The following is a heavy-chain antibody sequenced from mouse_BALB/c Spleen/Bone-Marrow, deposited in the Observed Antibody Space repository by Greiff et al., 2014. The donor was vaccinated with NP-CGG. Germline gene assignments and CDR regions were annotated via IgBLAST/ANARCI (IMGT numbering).Heavy chain of an antibody. CDR2: ISSGGSYT. V-gene: IGHV5-6*01. CDR3: ARPTTVVATGGSFDY. CDR1: GFTFSSYG. J-gene: IGHJ2*01. Sequence: EVQLAESGGDLVKPGGSLKLSCAASGFTFSSYGMSWVRQTPDKRLEWVATISSGGSYTYYPDSVKGRFTISRDNAKNTLYLQMSSLKSEDTAMFYCARPTTVVATGGSFDYWGQGTTLTVSS. D-gene: IGHD1-1*01.